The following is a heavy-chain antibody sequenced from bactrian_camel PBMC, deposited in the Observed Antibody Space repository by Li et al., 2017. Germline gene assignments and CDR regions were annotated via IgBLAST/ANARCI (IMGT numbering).Heavy chain of an antibody. D-gene: IGHD3*01. J-gene: IGHJ4*01. CDR2: LSGGVP. V-gene: IGHV3S40*01. CDR1: GFTFSSHA. CDR3: ATGYGTEYKY. Sequence: VQLVESGGGLVQPGKSLKLSCAASGFTFSSHAMNWVRQAPGKEHEGVAALSGGVPYCADSVKGRFAISQDNAKKTVYLQMNSLKPEDTAVYYCATGYGTEYKYWGQGTQVTVS.